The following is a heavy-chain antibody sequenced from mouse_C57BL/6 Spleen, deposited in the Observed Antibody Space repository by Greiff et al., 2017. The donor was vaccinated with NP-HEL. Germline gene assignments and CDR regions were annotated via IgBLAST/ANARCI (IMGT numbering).Heavy chain of an antibody. D-gene: IGHD1-1*01. J-gene: IGHJ1*03. Sequence: QVQLQQSGPELVKPGASVKISCKASGYAFSSSWMNWVKQRPGKGLEWIGRIYPGDGDTNYNGKFKGKATLTADKSSSTAYMQLSSLTSEDSAVYFCARWPLFITTVVATRYFDVWGTGTTVTVSS. CDR1: GYAFSSSW. V-gene: IGHV1-82*01. CDR3: ARWPLFITTVVATRYFDV. CDR2: IYPGDGDT.